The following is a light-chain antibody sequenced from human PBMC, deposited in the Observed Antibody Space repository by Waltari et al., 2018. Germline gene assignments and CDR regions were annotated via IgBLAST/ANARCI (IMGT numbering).Light chain of an antibody. Sequence: SYKLTQTPSLAVSPGQTASITCSGANMTHKYVCWYQQKTGQSPELVIYQDDKRPSGIPERFSGSNSGDTATLTISGTQPMDEADYYCQAWDDTTAWVFGGGTKLTVL. CDR3: QAWDDTTAWV. CDR2: QDD. V-gene: IGLV3-1*01. J-gene: IGLJ3*02. CDR1: NMTHKY.